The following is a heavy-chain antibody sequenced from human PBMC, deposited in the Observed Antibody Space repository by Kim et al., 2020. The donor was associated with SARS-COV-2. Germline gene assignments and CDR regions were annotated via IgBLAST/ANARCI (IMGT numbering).Heavy chain of an antibody. CDR1: GFTFSSYG. Sequence: GGSLRLSCAASGFTFSSYGMHWVRQAPGKGLEWVAVIWYDGSNKYYADSVKGRFTISIDNSKNTLYLQMNSLRAEDTAVYYCARDGGGWYRAIDYWGQGTLVTVSS. CDR3: ARDGGGWYRAIDY. CDR2: IWYDGSNK. J-gene: IGHJ4*02. D-gene: IGHD6-19*01. V-gene: IGHV3-33*01.